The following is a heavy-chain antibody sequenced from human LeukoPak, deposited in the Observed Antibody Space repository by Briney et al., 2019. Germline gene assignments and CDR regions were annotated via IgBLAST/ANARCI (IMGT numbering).Heavy chain of an antibody. CDR3: ARGAVGGWVPPYYYYYGMDV. CDR1: GGSIISYY. V-gene: IGHV4-59*01. CDR2: IYYSGST. Sequence: SETLSLTCTVSGGSIISYYWSWIRQPPGKGLEWIGYIYYSGSTNYNPSLKSRVTISVDTSKNQFSLKLSSVTAADTAVYYCARGAVGGWVPPYYYYYGMDVWGQGTTVTVSS. J-gene: IGHJ6*02. D-gene: IGHD3-10*01.